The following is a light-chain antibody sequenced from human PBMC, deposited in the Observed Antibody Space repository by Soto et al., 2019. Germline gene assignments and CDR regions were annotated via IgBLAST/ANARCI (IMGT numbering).Light chain of an antibody. CDR2: SNN. V-gene: IGLV1-40*01. CDR3: QSYDSSLSTWV. J-gene: IGLJ3*02. CDR1: SSNIGPDYD. Sequence: QSVLTQPPSVSGAPGQRVTISCTGSSSNIGPDYDVHWYQQLPGTAPKLLISSNNNRPSGVPDRFSGSKSGTSASLAVTGLQADDEGDYYCQSYDSSLSTWVFGGGTQLTVL.